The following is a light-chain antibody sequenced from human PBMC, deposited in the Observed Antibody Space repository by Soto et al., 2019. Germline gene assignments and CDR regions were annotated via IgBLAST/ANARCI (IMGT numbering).Light chain of an antibody. CDR2: GAS. Sequence: EIVMTQSPDTLSVSPGERVTVSCRASESLSTYLAWYQQKPGQAPRLLIYGASTKATGIPARFSGSGSATDFTLPISSLQSEDFAVYYCQSYNDWPFTFGQGTKLEI. CDR3: QSYNDWPFT. J-gene: IGKJ2*01. V-gene: IGKV3-15*01. CDR1: ESLSTY.